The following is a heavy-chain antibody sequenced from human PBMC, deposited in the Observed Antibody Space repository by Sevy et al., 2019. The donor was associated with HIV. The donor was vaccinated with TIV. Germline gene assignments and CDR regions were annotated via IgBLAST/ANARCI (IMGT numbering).Heavy chain of an antibody. D-gene: IGHD3-16*02. J-gene: IGHJ6*02. CDR2: IHADGSS. Sequence: GVSLRLSCAASGFNVNDNYMTWVRQAPGKGLEWVSIIHADGSSYYADSVKGRFTMSRDDSKNIVNLQMNSLRADDTAVYYCARDRRFCGNECYLYYYYGMDVWGQGTAVTVSS. V-gene: IGHV3-53*01. CDR3: ARDRRFCGNECYLYYYYGMDV. CDR1: GFNVNDNY.